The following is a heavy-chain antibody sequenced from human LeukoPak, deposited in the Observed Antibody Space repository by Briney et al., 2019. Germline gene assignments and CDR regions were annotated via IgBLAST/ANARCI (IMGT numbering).Heavy chain of an antibody. V-gene: IGHV3-30*02. J-gene: IGHJ4*02. D-gene: IGHD5-18*01. CDR3: ATDSGYGPPDH. CDR2: IRSDGSNK. CDR1: GFSFSSYG. Sequence: GGSLRLSCAGSGFSFSSYGMHWVRQAPGKGLEWMAFIRSDGSNKYYADSVKGRFTISRDNSKNTLYLQMNSLRAEDTAVYYCATDSGYGPPDHWGQGTLVTVSS.